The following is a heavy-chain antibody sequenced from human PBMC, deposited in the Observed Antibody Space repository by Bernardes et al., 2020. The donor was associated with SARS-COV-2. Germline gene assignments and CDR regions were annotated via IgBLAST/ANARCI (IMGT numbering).Heavy chain of an antibody. CDR1: GYTFTAYY. V-gene: IGHV1-2*04. CDR3: ARDLSPAAIMDYYYHGMDV. CDR2: INPNTGAT. J-gene: IGHJ6*02. D-gene: IGHD2-2*02. Sequence: ASVKVSCKASGYTFTAYYIHWVRQAPGQGLEWVGWINPNTGATHFAQKFQGWVTMTRDTSISTAYMEVSRLTADDTAVYYCARDLSPAAIMDYYYHGMDVWGQGTTVAVSS.